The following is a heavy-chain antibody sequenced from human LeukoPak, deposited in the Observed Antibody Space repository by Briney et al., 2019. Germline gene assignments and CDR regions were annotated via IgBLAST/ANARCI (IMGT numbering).Heavy chain of an antibody. CDR2: VYHTGST. V-gene: IGHV4-38-2*01. D-gene: IGHD3-10*01. J-gene: IGHJ4*02. CDR3: ARAGWIITSGIDY. Sequence: SETLSLTCAVSGYSISRGHYWALIRQPPGKGLEWIGTVYHTGSTYYNPSLDSRVTISVDTSKNEFSLNLKSVTAADTAVYYCARAGWIITSGIDYWGQGALVTVSS. CDR1: GYSISRGHY.